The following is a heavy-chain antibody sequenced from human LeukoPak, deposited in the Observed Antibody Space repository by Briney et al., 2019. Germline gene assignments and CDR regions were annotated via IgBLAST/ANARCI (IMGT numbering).Heavy chain of an antibody. CDR1: GFTFSSYG. D-gene: IGHD3-22*01. CDR3: AKEQYYYDSSGYYPLFDY. V-gene: IGHV3-33*06. CDR2: IWYDGSNK. J-gene: IGHJ4*02. Sequence: GGSLRLSCAASGFTFSSYGMHWVRQAPGKGLEWVAVIWYDGSNKYYADSVKGRFTISRDNSKNTPYLQMNSLRAEDTAVYYCAKEQYYYDSSGYYPLFDYWGQGTLVTVSS.